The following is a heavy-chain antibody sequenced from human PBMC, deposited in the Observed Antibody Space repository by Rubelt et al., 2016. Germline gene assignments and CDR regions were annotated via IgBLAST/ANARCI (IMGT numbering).Heavy chain of an antibody. Sequence: EVQLLESGGGLVQPGGSLRLSCAASGFTFDDYAMHWVRQAPGKGLGWGSLISWDGGTTYYVYVLEVRFTFSRVNSKNSLYLQMNSLRAEDTALYYCAKDINSGWYDYWGQGTLVTVSS. D-gene: IGHD6-19*01. CDR1: GFTFDDYA. J-gene: IGHJ4*02. V-gene: IGHV3-43D*03. CDR3: AKDINSGWYDY. CDR2: ISWDGGTT.